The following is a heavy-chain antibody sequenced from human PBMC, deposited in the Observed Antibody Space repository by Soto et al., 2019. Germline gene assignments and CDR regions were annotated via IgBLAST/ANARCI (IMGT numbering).Heavy chain of an antibody. CDR1: GFTFSSYA. J-gene: IGHJ5*02. D-gene: IGHD3-16*01. CDR2: VSRAGTYT. Sequence: EVQLLESGGDVVRPGGSLRLSCAASGFTFSSYAMGWVRQAPGKGLEWVAGVSRAGTYTFYADSVRGRFSISRDNSRETVDLYMNARRGDDTAVYFCVKYTVTEDLWESWGQGPLVSVSS. V-gene: IGHV3-23*01. CDR3: VKYTVTEDLWES.